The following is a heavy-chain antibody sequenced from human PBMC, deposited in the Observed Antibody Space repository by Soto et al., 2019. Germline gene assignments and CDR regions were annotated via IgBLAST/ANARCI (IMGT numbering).Heavy chain of an antibody. CDR2: IEQDVSET. V-gene: IGHV3-7*01. Sequence: EVQLVESGGTLVQPGGSLRLSCAASGFSFSSYWMSWVRQAPGGGLEWVANIEQDVSETYYVDSVKGRFTVSRDNAKNSVYLQMNSLRVEDTAMYYCARERHYYDRSGYQGYWGQGSLVTVST. J-gene: IGHJ4*02. D-gene: IGHD3-22*01. CDR1: GFSFSSYW. CDR3: ARERHYYDRSGYQGY.